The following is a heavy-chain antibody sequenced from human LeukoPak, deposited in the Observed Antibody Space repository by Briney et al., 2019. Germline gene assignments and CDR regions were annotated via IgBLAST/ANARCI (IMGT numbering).Heavy chain of an antibody. Sequence: GGSLRLSCAASGFTFSSYWMSWVRQAPGKGLEWVANIKQDGSEKYYVDSVKGRFTISRDNAKNSLYLQMNSLRAEDTAVYYCAKALAGYSSGWANWFDPWGQGTLVTVSS. J-gene: IGHJ5*02. D-gene: IGHD6-19*01. CDR1: GFTFSSYW. CDR3: AKALAGYSSGWANWFDP. V-gene: IGHV3-7*01. CDR2: IKQDGSEK.